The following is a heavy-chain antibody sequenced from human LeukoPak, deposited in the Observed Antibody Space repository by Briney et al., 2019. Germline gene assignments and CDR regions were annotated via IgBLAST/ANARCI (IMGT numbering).Heavy chain of an antibody. CDR3: ARDADSYGYGPFDY. J-gene: IGHJ4*02. Sequence: GGSLRLSCAASGFTFSSYGMHWVRQAPGKGLEWVAVIWYDGSNKYYADSVKGRFTISRDNSKNTLYLQMSSLRAEDTAVYYCARDADSYGYGPFDYWGQGTLVTVSS. D-gene: IGHD5-18*01. CDR2: IWYDGSNK. V-gene: IGHV3-33*01. CDR1: GFTFSSYG.